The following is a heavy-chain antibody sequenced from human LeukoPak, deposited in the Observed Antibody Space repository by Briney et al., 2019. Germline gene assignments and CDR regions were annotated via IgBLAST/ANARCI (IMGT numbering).Heavy chain of an antibody. Sequence: GGSLRLSCAASGFTFSSYAMHWVRQAPGKGLEWVAVISYDGSNKYYADSVKGRFTISRDNSKNTLYLQMNSLRAEDTAVYYCARGTTTYYYYYGMDDWGQGTTVTVSS. CDR1: GFTFSSYA. V-gene: IGHV3-30*04. CDR2: ISYDGSNK. CDR3: ARGTTTYYYYYGMDD. J-gene: IGHJ6*02. D-gene: IGHD1-14*01.